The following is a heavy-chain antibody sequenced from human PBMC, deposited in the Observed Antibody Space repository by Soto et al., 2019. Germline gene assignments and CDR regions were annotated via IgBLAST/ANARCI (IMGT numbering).Heavy chain of an antibody. CDR2: ISHSGST. CDR3: ARVAEDYGWFDP. D-gene: IGHD4-17*01. V-gene: IGHV4-4*02. J-gene: IGHJ5*02. CDR1: SGSISSTNW. Sequence: QVQLQESGPGLVKPSGTLSLTCAVSSGSISSTNWWTWVRQPPGKGLEWIGEISHSGSTNYNPSLNSRVTILVDKSKNQFSLKLTSVTAADTGVYYCARVAEDYGWFDPWGQGTLVTVSS.